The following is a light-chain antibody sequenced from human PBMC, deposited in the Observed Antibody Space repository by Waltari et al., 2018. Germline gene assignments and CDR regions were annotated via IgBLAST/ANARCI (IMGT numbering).Light chain of an antibody. V-gene: IGKV1-5*03. J-gene: IGKJ4*01. CDR3: QHYNSYPLT. CDR2: RAS. CDR1: QSVSTW. Sequence: DIQLTQSPSTLPASVGDRVTITCRARQSVSTWLAWYQQKPGKAPKLLIYRASILESGVPSRFSGSGSGTEFTLTISSLQPEDFATYFCQHYNSYPLTFGGGTKVDI.